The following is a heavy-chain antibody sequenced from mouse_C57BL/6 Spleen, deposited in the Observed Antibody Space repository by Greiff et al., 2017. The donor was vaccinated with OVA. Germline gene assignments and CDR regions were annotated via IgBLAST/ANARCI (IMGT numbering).Heavy chain of an antibody. CDR1: GYTFNNYW. D-gene: IGHD2-5*01. CDR2: IYTGGGST. V-gene: IGHV1-55*01. Sequence: QVQLKQPGAELVKPGASVKMSCKASGYTFNNYWINWVKQRPGQGLEWIGDIYTGGGSTNYNEKFKSRATLTVDTSSSTAYMQLSSLLSSDSAVYYCARLYSNPWFAYWGQGTLVTVSA. CDR3: ARLYSNPWFAY. J-gene: IGHJ3*01.